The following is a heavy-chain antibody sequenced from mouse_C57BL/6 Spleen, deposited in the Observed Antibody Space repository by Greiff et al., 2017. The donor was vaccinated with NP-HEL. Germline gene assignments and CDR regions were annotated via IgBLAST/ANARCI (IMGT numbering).Heavy chain of an antibody. CDR1: GYSFTGYF. CDR2: INPYNGDT. CDR3: ARPYYYGSSLSFDY. D-gene: IGHD1-1*01. V-gene: IGHV1-20*01. Sequence: EVKVVESGPELVKPGDSVKISCKASGYSFTGYFMNWVMQSHGKSLEWIGRINPYNGDTFYNQKFKGKATLTVDKSSSTAHMELRSLTSEDSAVYYCARPYYYGSSLSFDYWGQGTTLTVSS. J-gene: IGHJ2*01.